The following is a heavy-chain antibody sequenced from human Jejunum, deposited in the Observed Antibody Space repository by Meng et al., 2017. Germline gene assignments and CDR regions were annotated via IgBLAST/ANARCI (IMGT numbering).Heavy chain of an antibody. Sequence: GGSLRLSCEASGFSFGGSEMYWVRRAPGKGLEWVSYITSDGSYIDYVDSVKGRFTVSRDNAKKSLFLQMNRLRVDDTAAYYCGADNWGPGTLVTVSS. J-gene: IGHJ4*02. CDR1: GFSFGGSE. V-gene: IGHV3-21*01. CDR3: GADN. CDR2: ITSDGSYI.